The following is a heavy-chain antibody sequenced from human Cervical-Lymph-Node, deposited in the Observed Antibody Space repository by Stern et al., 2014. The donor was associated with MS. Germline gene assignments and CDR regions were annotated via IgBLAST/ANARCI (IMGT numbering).Heavy chain of an antibody. CDR1: GNSFTSYW. D-gene: IGHD5-18*01. V-gene: IGHV5-51*03. J-gene: IGHJ3*02. CDR2: IYPGDSDT. Sequence: VQLVQSGAEVKKPGGSLKISCRGSGNSFTSYWIGWGAPMPGKGLGWMGIIYPGDSDTRYSPSFQGQVTISADKSISTAYLQWSSLKASDTAMYYCARIQLYAFDIWGQGTIVTVSS. CDR3: ARIQLYAFDI.